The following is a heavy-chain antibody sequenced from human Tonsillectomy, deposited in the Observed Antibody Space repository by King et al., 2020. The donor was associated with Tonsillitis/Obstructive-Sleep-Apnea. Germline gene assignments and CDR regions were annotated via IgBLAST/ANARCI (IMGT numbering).Heavy chain of an antibody. CDR1: GYTFTSYY. D-gene: IGHD2-2*01. Sequence: QLVQSGAEVKKPGASVKVSCKASGYTFTSYYMHWVRQAPGQGLEWMGIINPSGGSTSYAQKFQGRVTMTRDTSTSTVYMELSSLRSEDTAVYYCARDNWSSITSSRFTNWFDPWGQGTLVTVSS. CDR2: INPSGGST. CDR3: ARDNWSSITSSRFTNWFDP. V-gene: IGHV1-46*01. J-gene: IGHJ5*02.